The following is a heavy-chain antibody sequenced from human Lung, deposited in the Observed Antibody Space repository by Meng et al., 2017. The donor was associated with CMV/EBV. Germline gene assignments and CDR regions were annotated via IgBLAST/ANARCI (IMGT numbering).Heavy chain of an antibody. D-gene: IGHD3-3*01. CDR3: ARGIFGVVDY. CDR1: DYSISSGFY. CDR2: IHHTGSS. Sequence: LSCTVSDYSISSGFYWGCVRQPPGKGLEWIGSIHHTGSSYYNPSLKSRVTLSVDTSKNHFSLKVTSVTAADTAVYYCARGIFGVVDYWGQGTLVTVSS. J-gene: IGHJ4*02. V-gene: IGHV4-38-2*02.